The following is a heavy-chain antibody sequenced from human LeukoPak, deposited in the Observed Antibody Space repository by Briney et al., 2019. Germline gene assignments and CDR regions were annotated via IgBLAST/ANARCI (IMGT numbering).Heavy chain of an antibody. CDR3: VRDSPSGFFDL. Sequence: PGGSLRLSCAASGFTFNTYWMHWVRQAPGKGLVWVSPTNPDGTVTTYADSVKGRFTISRDNAKNTLYLQMNSLKAEDTAVYYCVRDSPSGFFDLWGRGTLVTVSS. J-gene: IGHJ2*01. D-gene: IGHD6-19*01. CDR1: GFTFNTYW. CDR2: TNPDGTVT. V-gene: IGHV3-74*01.